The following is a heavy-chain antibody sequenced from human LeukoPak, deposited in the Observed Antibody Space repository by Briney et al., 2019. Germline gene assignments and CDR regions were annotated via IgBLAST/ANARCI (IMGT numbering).Heavy chain of an antibody. CDR1: GYTFTSYW. CDR2: IDPGASYT. J-gene: IGHJ4*02. CDR3: ARGAYTYDY. V-gene: IGHV5-10-1*01. D-gene: IGHD5-18*01. Sequence: GESLRISCEGSGYTFTSYWITWVRQMPGKGLEWMGSIDPGASYTNYSPSIQGHVSISFDKSISTAYLQWSSLKASDTVMYYCARGAYTYDYWGQGTLVTVSS.